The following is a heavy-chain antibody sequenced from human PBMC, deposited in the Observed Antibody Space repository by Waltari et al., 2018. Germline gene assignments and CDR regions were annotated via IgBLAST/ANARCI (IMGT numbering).Heavy chain of an antibody. J-gene: IGHJ4*02. CDR3: ARARDYGDDVDY. D-gene: IGHD4-17*01. Sequence: QVQLQESGPGLVKPSETLSLTCTVSGGSISSYYWSWIRQPPGKGLEWIGYIYYSGSTNYNPALKTRVTISVDTSKNQVALKLGSVTAADTAVDYCARARDYGDDVDYWGQGTLVTVSS. CDR2: IYYSGST. V-gene: IGHV4-59*01. CDR1: GGSISSYY.